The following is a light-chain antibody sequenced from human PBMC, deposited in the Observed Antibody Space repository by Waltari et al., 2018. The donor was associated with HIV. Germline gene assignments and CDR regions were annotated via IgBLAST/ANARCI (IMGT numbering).Light chain of an antibody. CDR1: ELGDKY. Sequence: SYEVTQPPSVAVSPGQTARITCSGYELGDKYTCWYQQKPGQSHLLVIYQDNKRPSGIPERVSASSSGHTATLTISGTLPMDEADYYCQAWGSSTSGVFGRGTRLTVL. CDR2: QDN. CDR3: QAWGSSTSGV. J-gene: IGLJ2*01. V-gene: IGLV3-1*01.